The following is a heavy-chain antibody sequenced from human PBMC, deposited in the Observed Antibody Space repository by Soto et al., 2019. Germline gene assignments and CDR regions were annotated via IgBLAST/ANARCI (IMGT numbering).Heavy chain of an antibody. CDR2: IKSKPDGGTT. J-gene: IGHJ5*02. V-gene: IGHV3-15*01. CDR3: ATTAGPYCSGGSCYSTPP. D-gene: IGHD2-15*01. Sequence: EVQLVESGGGLVKPGGSLGLSCAASGFTFSNAWMSWVRQTPGKGLEWVGRIKSKPDGGTTDYAAPVKGRFTISRDDSKNTLYLQMNSLKTEDTAVYYCATTAGPYCSGGSCYSTPPWGQGTLVTVSS. CDR1: GFTFSNAW.